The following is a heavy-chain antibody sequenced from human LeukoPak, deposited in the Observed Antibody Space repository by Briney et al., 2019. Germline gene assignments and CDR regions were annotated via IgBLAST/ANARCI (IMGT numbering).Heavy chain of an antibody. J-gene: IGHJ6*02. Sequence: ASVKVSCKASGYTSTSYDINWVRQATGQGLEWMGWMNPNSGNTGYAQKFQGRVTMTRNTSISTAYMELSSLRSEDTAVHYCAYCSSTSCYVGDYYYYGMDVWGQGTTVTVSS. D-gene: IGHD2-2*01. CDR3: AYCSSTSCYVGDYYYYGMDV. CDR1: GYTSTSYD. V-gene: IGHV1-8*01. CDR2: MNPNSGNT.